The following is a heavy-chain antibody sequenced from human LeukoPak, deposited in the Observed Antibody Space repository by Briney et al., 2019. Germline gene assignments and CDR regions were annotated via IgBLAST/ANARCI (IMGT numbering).Heavy chain of an antibody. Sequence: AETLPLTCAVYGGSFRGYYWSWIRQPPGKGLEWIGEINHSGSTKYNPSLKSRVTISLDTSMKKFSLKLNSVTAADTAVYYCASTERCSTTCPLDYWGEGALVTVSS. J-gene: IGHJ4*02. D-gene: IGHD2-2*01. CDR2: INHSGST. V-gene: IGHV4-34*01. CDR1: GGSFRGYY. CDR3: ASTERCSTTCPLDY.